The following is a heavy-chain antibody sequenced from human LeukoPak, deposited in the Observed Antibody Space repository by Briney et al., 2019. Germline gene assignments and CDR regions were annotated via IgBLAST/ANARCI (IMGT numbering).Heavy chain of an antibody. CDR1: GFTFSSYS. D-gene: IGHD6-13*01. CDR3: ARESGYSSSWYYYYGMDV. CDR2: ISSSSSYI. V-gene: IGHV3-21*01. J-gene: IGHJ6*02. Sequence: GGSLRLSCAASGFTFSSYSMNWVRQAPGKGLEWGSSISSSSSYIYYADSVKGRFTISRDNAKNSLYLQMNSLRAEDTAVYYCARESGYSSSWYYYYGMDVWGQGTTVTVSS.